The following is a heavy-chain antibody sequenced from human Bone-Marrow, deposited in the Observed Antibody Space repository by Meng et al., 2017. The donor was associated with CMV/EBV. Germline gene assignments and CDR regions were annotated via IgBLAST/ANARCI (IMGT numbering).Heavy chain of an antibody. CDR1: SFTFTDFY. D-gene: IGHD3-10*01. CDR3: ARLVRDGSYDSFDN. CDR2: IRDKANSYTT. V-gene: IGHV3-72*01. J-gene: IGHJ3*02. Sequence: SSFTFTDFYLDWVRQAPGKGLEWVGRIRDKANSYTTEYAASVKRRFTISRDDSKNSLYLQMNSLKTEDTAVFYCARLVRDGSYDSFDNWGQGTKVTVSS.